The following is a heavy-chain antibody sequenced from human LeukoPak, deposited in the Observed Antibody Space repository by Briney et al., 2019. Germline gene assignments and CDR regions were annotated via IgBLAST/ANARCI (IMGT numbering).Heavy chain of an antibody. CDR1: GYTFTGYY. CDR2: INPNSGGT. CDR3: ARGPPVRGVISVWFDP. D-gene: IGHD3-10*01. J-gene: IGHJ5*02. Sequence: ASVKVSCKASGYTFTGYYMHWVRQAPGQGLGWMGWINPNSGGTNYAQKFQGWVTMTRDTSISTAYMELSRLRSDDTAVYYCARGPPVRGVISVWFDPWGQGTLVTVSS. V-gene: IGHV1-2*04.